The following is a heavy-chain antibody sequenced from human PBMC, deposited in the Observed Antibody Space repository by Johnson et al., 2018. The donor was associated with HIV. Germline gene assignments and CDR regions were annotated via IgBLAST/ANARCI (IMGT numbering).Heavy chain of an antibody. V-gene: IGHV3-33*01. J-gene: IGHJ3*02. CDR3: SSPWYYDMYAFDI. CDR1: GFTFSSYG. D-gene: IGHD3-22*01. Sequence: QVQLVESGGGVVQPGRSLRLSCAASGFTFSSYGMHWVRQAPGKGLEWVAVIWYDGSNKYYADSVKGRFSISRDNSKNTVYLQMNSLRPEDTAVYYCSSPWYYDMYAFDIWGQGTLVTVSS. CDR2: IWYDGSNK.